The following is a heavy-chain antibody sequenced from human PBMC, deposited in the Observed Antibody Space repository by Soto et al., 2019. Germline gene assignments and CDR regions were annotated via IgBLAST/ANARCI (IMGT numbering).Heavy chain of an antibody. D-gene: IGHD4-17*01. CDR2: ISFDESSK. J-gene: IGHJ4*02. CDR1: GFTFSTYT. CDR3: ARDFSTTAPFDY. Sequence: GGSLRLSCAAPGFTFSTYTLHWVRQAPGKGLEWVAVISFDESSKFYADSVKGRFTISRDNSKNTLYLQMNSLRAEDTAVYYCARDFSTTAPFDYWGQGTLVTVSS. V-gene: IGHV3-30-3*01.